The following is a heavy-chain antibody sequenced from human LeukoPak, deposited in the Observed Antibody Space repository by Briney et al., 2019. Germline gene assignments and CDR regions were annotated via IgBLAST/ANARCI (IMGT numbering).Heavy chain of an antibody. CDR2: ISGSGDST. CDR1: GFTFSSYA. D-gene: IGHD3-10*01. CDR3: AKVLLWFGEYDN. V-gene: IGHV3-23*01. J-gene: IGHJ4*02. Sequence: GGSLRLSCAASGFTFSSYAMSWVRQAPGKGLEWVSAISGSGDSTYYADSVKGRFTISRDNSKHTLYLQMNSLRAEDTAVYYCAKVLLWFGEYDNWGQGTLVTVSS.